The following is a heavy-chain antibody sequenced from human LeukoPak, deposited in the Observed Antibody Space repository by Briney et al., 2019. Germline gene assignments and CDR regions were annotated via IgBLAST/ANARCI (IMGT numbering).Heavy chain of an antibody. V-gene: IGHV3-11*01. CDR1: GFTVSSNY. J-gene: IGHJ4*02. D-gene: IGHD6-19*01. CDR2: ISSSGSTI. CDR3: ARDPDSSGWYDY. Sequence: GGSLRLSCAASGFTVSSNYMSWVRQAPGKGLEWVSYISSSGSTIYYADPVKGRFTISRDNAKNSLYLQMNSLRAEDTAVYYCARDPDSSGWYDYWGQGTLVTVSS.